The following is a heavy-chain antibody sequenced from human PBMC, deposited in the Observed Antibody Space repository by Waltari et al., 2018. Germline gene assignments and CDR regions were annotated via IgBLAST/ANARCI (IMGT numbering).Heavy chain of an antibody. V-gene: IGHV3-30*18. Sequence: QVQLVESGGGVVQPGGSLRLSCAASGFTFSGYAMPGVRQAPGKGREWVAVISYDGSNKYYADSVKGRFTISRDNSKNTLYLQMNSLRAEDTAVYYCAKDRGAAAAGIGFYFDYWGQGTLVTVSS. CDR3: AKDRGAAAAGIGFYFDY. D-gene: IGHD6-13*01. J-gene: IGHJ4*02. CDR2: ISYDGSNK. CDR1: GFTFSGYA.